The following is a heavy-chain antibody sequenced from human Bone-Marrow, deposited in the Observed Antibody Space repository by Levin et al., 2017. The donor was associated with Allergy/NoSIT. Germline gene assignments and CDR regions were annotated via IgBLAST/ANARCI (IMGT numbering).Heavy chain of an antibody. CDR3: ARGYIVVVVSAPDAFDI. Sequence: SQTLSLTCAVYGGSFSDYYWNWIRQPPGKGLEWIAEIDHSGSTNYNPSLKSRVTISVDTSKNQFSLKLSSVTAADTAVYYCARGYIVVVVSAPDAFDIWGQGTLVTVSS. V-gene: IGHV4-34*01. CDR2: IDHSGST. J-gene: IGHJ3*02. D-gene: IGHD2-15*01. CDR1: GGSFSDYY.